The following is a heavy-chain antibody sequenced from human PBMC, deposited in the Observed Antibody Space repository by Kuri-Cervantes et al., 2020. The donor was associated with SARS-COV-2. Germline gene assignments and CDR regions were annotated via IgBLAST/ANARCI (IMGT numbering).Heavy chain of an antibody. Sequence: GESLKISCAASGFTFSSYAMHWVRQAPGKGLEWVAVISYDGSNKYYADSVKGRFTISRDNSKNTLYLQMNSLRAEDTAVYYCPKDPCESGGTCYSSFGYWGQGTLVTVSS. CDR1: GFTFSSYA. V-gene: IGHV3-30*07. J-gene: IGHJ4*02. CDR3: PKDPCESGGTCYSSFGY. CDR2: ISYDGSNK. D-gene: IGHD2-15*01.